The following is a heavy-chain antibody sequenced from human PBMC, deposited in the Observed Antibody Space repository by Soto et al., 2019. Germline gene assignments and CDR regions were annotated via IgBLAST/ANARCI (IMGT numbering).Heavy chain of an antibody. CDR3: ARDPPYCSSTSCPTTTNYYYYGMDV. V-gene: IGHV1-69*01. D-gene: IGHD2-2*01. J-gene: IGHJ6*02. CDR1: GGTFSSYA. Sequence: QVQLVQSGAEVKKPGSSVKVSCKASGGTFSSYAISWVRQAPGQGLEWMGGIIPIFGTANYEQKFQGRVTITADESTSTAYMELSSLRSEDTAVYYCARDPPYCSSTSCPTTTNYYYYGMDVWGQGTTVTVSS. CDR2: IIPIFGTA.